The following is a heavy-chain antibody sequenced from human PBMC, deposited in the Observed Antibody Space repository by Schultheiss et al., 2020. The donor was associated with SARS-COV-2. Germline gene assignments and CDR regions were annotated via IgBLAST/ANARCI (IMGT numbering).Heavy chain of an antibody. CDR3: ARDWVTMVRGVIGL. J-gene: IGHJ4*02. CDR2: VSGSGSST. Sequence: LSLTCAVYGGSFSGYYWSWIRQPPGKGLEWVSAVSGSGSSTYYADSVKGRFTISRDNSKNTLYLQMNSLRAEDTAVYYCARDWVTMVRGVIGLWGQGTLVTVSS. D-gene: IGHD3-10*01. CDR1: GGSFSGYY. V-gene: IGHV3-23*01.